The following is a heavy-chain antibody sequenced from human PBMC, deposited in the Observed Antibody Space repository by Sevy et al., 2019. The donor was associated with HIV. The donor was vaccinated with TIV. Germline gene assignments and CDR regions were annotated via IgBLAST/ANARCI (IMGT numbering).Heavy chain of an antibody. Sequence: ASVQVSRKASGYTFTSYDINWVRQATGQGLEWMGWMNPNSGNTGYARKLQGRVTMTMHTSISTAYMELSSLRSEYTAVYYCARVLEGFDPWGQGTLVTVSS. CDR1: GYTFTSYD. J-gene: IGHJ5*02. V-gene: IGHV1-8*01. CDR3: ARVLEGFDP. CDR2: MNPNSGNT.